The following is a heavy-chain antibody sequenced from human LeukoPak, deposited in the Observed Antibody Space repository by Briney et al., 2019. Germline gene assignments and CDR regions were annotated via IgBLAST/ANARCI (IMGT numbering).Heavy chain of an antibody. Sequence: NPSETLSLTCTVSGGSISTYYWSWIRQPPGKGLEWIGYIYYSGSTSYNPPLKSRVTISVDTSKNQFSLKLSSVTAADTAVYYCARDFRYYYDSSSNAFDIWGQGTMVTVSS. CDR3: ARDFRYYYDSSSNAFDI. V-gene: IGHV4-59*01. J-gene: IGHJ3*02. CDR1: GGSISTYY. D-gene: IGHD3-22*01. CDR2: IYYSGST.